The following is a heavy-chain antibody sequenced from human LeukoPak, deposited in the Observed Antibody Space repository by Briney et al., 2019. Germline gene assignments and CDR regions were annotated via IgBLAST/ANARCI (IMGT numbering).Heavy chain of an antibody. Sequence: KTSETLSLTCAVYGGSFSGYYWSWIRQPPGKGLEWIGEINHSGSTNYNPSLKSRVTISVDTSKNQFSLKLSSVTAADTAVYYCARSWGSPRGGYFDYWGQGTLVTVSS. J-gene: IGHJ4*02. V-gene: IGHV4-34*01. CDR1: GGSFSGYY. CDR2: INHSGST. CDR3: ARSWGSPRGGYFDY. D-gene: IGHD7-27*01.